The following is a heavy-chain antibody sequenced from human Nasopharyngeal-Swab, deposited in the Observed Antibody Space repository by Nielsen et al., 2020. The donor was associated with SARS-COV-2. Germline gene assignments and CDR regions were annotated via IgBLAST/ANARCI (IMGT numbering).Heavy chain of an antibody. V-gene: IGHV3-23*01. CDR2: ISSSGGST. CDR3: AKGGIFDDFWSGYYDYYYGMDV. CDR1: GFTFSSYA. D-gene: IGHD3-3*01. Sequence: GESLKISCAASGFTFSSYAMTWVRQAPGKGLEWVSAISSSGGSTYYAYSVRGRFTISRDNSKNTLYLQLNSLRAEDTAVYYCAKGGIFDDFWSGYYDYYYGMDVWGQGTTVTVSS. J-gene: IGHJ6*02.